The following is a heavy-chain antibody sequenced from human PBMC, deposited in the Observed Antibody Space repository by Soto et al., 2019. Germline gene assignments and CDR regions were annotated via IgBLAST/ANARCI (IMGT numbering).Heavy chain of an antibody. CDR2: INPSGDSP. CDR1: GYTFSTYY. D-gene: IGHD2-15*01. J-gene: IGHJ4*02. CDR3: AAGHCSGGSCYIIGY. Sequence: VKVSCKASGYTFSTYYMHWVRQAPGQGLEWVGMINPSGDSPSYAQKFQGRVSMARDTSTSTVYMELSSLRSEDTALYYCAAGHCSGGSCYIIGYWGQGTLVTVSS. V-gene: IGHV1-46*03.